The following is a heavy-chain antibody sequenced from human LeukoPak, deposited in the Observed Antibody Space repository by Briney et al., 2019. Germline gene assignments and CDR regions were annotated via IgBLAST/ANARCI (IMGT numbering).Heavy chain of an antibody. D-gene: IGHD5-18*01. CDR1: GGTFSSYA. CDR2: IIPIFGTA. Sequence: ASVKVSCKASGGTFSSYAISWVRQAPGQGLEWMGGIIPIFGTANYAQKFQGRVTIAADESTSTAYMELSSLRSEDTAVYYCARARQYSYGIFDYWGQGTLVTVSS. J-gene: IGHJ4*02. CDR3: ARARQYSYGIFDY. V-gene: IGHV1-69*13.